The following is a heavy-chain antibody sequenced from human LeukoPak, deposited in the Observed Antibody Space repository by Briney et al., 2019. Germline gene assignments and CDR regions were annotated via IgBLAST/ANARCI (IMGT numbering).Heavy chain of an antibody. CDR1: GHTLTELS. CDR3: ATVGYYDFWSGSTLTNWFDP. J-gene: IGHJ5*02. CDR2: FDPEDGET. Sequence: ASVKVSCKVSGHTLTELSMHWVRQAPGKGLEWMGGFDPEDGETIYAQKFQGRVTMTEDTSTDTAYMELSSLRSEDTAVYYCATVGYYDFWSGSTLTNWFDPWGQGTLVTVSS. V-gene: IGHV1-24*01. D-gene: IGHD3-3*01.